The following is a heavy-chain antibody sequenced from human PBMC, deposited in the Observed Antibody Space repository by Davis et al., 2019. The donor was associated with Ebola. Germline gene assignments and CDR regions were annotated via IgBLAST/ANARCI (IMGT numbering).Heavy chain of an antibody. CDR2: IIPILGIA. D-gene: IGHD4-23*01. CDR1: GGTFSSYA. CDR3: ASSDYGGNSGYFDY. J-gene: IGHJ4*02. V-gene: IGHV1-69*04. Sequence: SVKVSCKASGGTFSSYAISWVRQAPGQGLEWMGRIIPILGIANYAQKFQGRVTITADKSTSTAYMELSSLRSEDTAVYYCASSDYGGNSGYFDYWGQGTLVAVSS.